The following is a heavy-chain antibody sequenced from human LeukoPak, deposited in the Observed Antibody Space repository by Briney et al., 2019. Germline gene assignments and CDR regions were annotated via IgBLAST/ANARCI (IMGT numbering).Heavy chain of an antibody. J-gene: IGHJ5*02. CDR2: ISSSSSTI. CDR3: ARARPMTTVTTSWFDP. V-gene: IGHV3-48*01. Sequence: GGSLRLSCAASGFTFSSYSMNWVRQAPGKGLEWVSYISSSSSTIYYADSVKGRFTISRDNAKNSLYLQMNSLRAEDTAVYYCARARPMTTVTTSWFDPWGQGTLVTVSS. CDR1: GFTFSSYS. D-gene: IGHD4-17*01.